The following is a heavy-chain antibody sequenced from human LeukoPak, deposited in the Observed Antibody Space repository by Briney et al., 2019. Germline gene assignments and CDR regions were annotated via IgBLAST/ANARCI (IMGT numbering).Heavy chain of an antibody. CDR3: ARDMRGGNSYYFDS. CDR1: GNSINRGYY. V-gene: IGHV4-38-2*02. Sequence: SETLSLTCTVSGNSINRGYYWGWIRQPPGKGLDWIGSFYHSVSTYYNPSLKSRVTISVDTPNNQFSLKLSSVTAADTAVYYCARDMRGGNSYYFDSWGQGTLVTVSS. CDR2: FYHSVST. D-gene: IGHD4-23*01. J-gene: IGHJ4*02.